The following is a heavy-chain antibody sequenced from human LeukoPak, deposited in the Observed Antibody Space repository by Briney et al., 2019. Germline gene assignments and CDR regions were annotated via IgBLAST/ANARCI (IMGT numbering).Heavy chain of an antibody. V-gene: IGHV4-59*01. D-gene: IGHD6-19*01. J-gene: IGHJ4*02. Sequence: SETLSLTCTVSGGSISSYYWSWIRQPPGKGLEWIGYIYYSGSTNYNPSLKSRVTISVDTSKNQFSLKRSSVTAADTAVYCCARDLTPMGGAGAGTLPLDYWGQGTLVTVSS. CDR2: IYYSGST. CDR3: ARDLTPMGGAGAGTLPLDY. CDR1: GGSISSYY.